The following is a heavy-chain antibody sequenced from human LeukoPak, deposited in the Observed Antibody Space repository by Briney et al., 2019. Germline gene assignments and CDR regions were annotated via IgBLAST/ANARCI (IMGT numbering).Heavy chain of an antibody. CDR1: GFTFSSYA. CDR3: ARERSGYYDY. Sequence: GGSLRLSCAASGFTFSSYAMHWVRQAPGKGLEWVAVISYDGSNKYYADSVKGRFTISRDNAKNSLYLQMNSLGPEDTAVYYCARERSGYYDYWGQGTLVTVSA. J-gene: IGHJ4*02. V-gene: IGHV3-30*04. CDR2: ISYDGSNK. D-gene: IGHD3-3*01.